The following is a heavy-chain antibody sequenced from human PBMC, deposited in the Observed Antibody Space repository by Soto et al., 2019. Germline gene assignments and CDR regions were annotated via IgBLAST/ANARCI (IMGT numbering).Heavy chain of an antibody. CDR1: GGTFSSYT. D-gene: IGHD3-16*01. CDR2: IIPILGIA. V-gene: IGHV1-69*02. CDR3: ARGGSYYGMDV. Sequence: QVQLVQSGAEVKKPGSSVKVSCKASGGTFSSYTISWVRQAPGQGLEWMGRIIPILGIANYAQKFQGRVTITADKATSTAYMELSSLRSEDTAVYYCARGGSYYGMDVWGQGTTVTVSS. J-gene: IGHJ6*02.